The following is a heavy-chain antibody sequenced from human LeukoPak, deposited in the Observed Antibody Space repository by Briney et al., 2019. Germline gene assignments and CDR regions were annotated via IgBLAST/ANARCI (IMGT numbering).Heavy chain of an antibody. CDR1: GFSLRTRGGG. D-gene: IGHD3-16*01. Sequence: ESGPTLVKPTQTLTLTCTFSGFSLRTRGGGVGWIRQPPGKALEWLALIYWDDDKRYSPSLKSRLTITKDTSKNQVVLTMTNMDPVDTATYYCAHVNYDYVWGSYSLFDYWGQGTLVTVSS. V-gene: IGHV2-5*02. CDR2: IYWDDDK. J-gene: IGHJ4*02. CDR3: AHVNYDYVWGSYSLFDY.